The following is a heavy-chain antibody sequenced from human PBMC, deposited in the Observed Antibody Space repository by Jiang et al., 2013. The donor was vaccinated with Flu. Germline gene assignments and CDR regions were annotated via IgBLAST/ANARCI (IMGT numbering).Heavy chain of an antibody. Sequence: SLRISCKGSGYSFTTHWITWVRQMPWKGLEWMGHIDPTDSYSYYSPSFQGHVNISVDNSMNTAYLRWNSLKASDSAMYYCARHNGPTVHQRSLPGNIWLDPWGPGNPGHRLL. CDR1: GYSFTTHW. D-gene: IGHD6-13*01. V-gene: IGHV5-10-1*01. CDR3: ARHNGPTVHQRSLPGNIWLDP. J-gene: IGHJ5*02. CDR2: IDPTDSYS.